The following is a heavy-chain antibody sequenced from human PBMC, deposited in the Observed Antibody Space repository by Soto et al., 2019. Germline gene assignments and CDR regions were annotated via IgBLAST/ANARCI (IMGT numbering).Heavy chain of an antibody. CDR3: AGYEGYETYYYDSSGYRSFDY. V-gene: IGHV3-23*01. Sequence: HPGGSLRLSCAASGFTFSSYAMSWVRQAPGKGLEWVSAISGSGGSTYYADSVKGRFTISRDNSKNTLYLQMNSLRAEDTAVYYCAGYEGYETYYYDSSGYRSFDYWGQGTLVTVSS. CDR2: ISGSGGST. CDR1: GFTFSSYA. J-gene: IGHJ4*02. D-gene: IGHD3-22*01.